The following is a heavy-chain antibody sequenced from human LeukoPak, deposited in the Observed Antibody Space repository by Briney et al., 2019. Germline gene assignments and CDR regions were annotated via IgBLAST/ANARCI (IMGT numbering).Heavy chain of an antibody. CDR1: GGSISTSSYF. D-gene: IGHD3-10*01. CDR2: IYYRGST. CDR3: AREKRYYYGSGSEPSRAFDI. Sequence: PSETLSLTCTVSGGSISTSSYFWGWIRQPPGKGLEWIGSIYYRGSTYYNPSLESRVTISVDTSKNQFSLKLSSVTAADTAVYYCAREKRYYYGSGSEPSRAFDIWGQGTMVTVSS. J-gene: IGHJ3*02. V-gene: IGHV4-39*07.